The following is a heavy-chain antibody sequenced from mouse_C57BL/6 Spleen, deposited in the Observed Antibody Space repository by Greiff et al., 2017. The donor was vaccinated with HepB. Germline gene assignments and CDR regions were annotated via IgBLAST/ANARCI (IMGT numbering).Heavy chain of an antibody. Sequence: QVQLQQPGAELVRPGSSVKLSCKASGYTFTSYWMHWVKQRPIQGLEWIGNIDPSDSETHYNQKFKDKATLTVDKSSSTAYMQLSSLTSEDSAGYYCAREGGYGNLFAYWGQGTLVTVSA. CDR1: GYTFTSYW. V-gene: IGHV1-52*01. CDR2: IDPSDSET. CDR3: AREGGYGNLFAY. J-gene: IGHJ3*01. D-gene: IGHD2-1*01.